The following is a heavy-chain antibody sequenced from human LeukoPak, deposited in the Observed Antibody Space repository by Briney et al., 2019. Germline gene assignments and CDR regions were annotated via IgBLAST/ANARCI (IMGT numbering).Heavy chain of an antibody. Sequence: PGGSLRLSCAASGFTFSSYAMSWVRQAPGKGLEWVSAISGSGGSTYYADSVKGRFTISRDNSKNTLYLQMNSLRAEDTAVYYCAKDVRGYSGYERKNWYFDLWGRGTLVTVSS. D-gene: IGHD5-12*01. CDR1: GFTFSSYA. CDR2: ISGSGGST. V-gene: IGHV3-23*01. CDR3: AKDVRGYSGYERKNWYFDL. J-gene: IGHJ2*01.